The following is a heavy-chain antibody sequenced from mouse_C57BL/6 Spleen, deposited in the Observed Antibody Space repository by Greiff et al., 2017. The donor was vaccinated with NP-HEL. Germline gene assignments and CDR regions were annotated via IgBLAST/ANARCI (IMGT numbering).Heavy chain of an antibody. D-gene: IGHD1-1*01. Sequence: EVQGVESGGGLVKPGGSLKLSCAASGFTFSSYAMSWVRQTPEKRLEWVATISDGGSYTYYPDNVKGRFTISRDNAKNNLYLQMSHLKSEDTAMYYCARDQDYYGSSYCYFDYWGQGTTLTVSS. J-gene: IGHJ2*01. CDR1: GFTFSSYA. CDR3: ARDQDYYGSSYCYFDY. CDR2: ISDGGSYT. V-gene: IGHV5-4*01.